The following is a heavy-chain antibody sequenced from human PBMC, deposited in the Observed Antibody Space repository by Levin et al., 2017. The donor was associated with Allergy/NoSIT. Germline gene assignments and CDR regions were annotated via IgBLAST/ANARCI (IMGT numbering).Heavy chain of an antibody. V-gene: IGHV3-23*01. CDR2: ITGDGDDT. CDR3: AKGNTIFGIGRLDY. D-gene: IGHD3-3*01. CDR1: GFTFRNSA. Sequence: SCAASGFTFRNSAMSWVRQAAGKGLEWLSGITGDGDDTHYADSVKGRFTNSRDNSKNMLYLQMSSLRADDTATYYCAKGNTIFGIGRLDYWGQGILVTVSS. J-gene: IGHJ4*02.